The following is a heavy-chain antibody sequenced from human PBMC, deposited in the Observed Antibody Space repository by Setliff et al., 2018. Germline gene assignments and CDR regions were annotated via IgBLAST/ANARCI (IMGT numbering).Heavy chain of an antibody. V-gene: IGHV1-18*01. J-gene: IGHJ4*02. CDR3: SRLVRYCTTTTCQRASGGEF. CDR1: GKTDDSYH. CDR2: IKPGIDTT. Sequence: ASVKVSCKTPGKTDDSYHIHWVRQAPGQGLEWMGVIKPGIDTTTYAQKLHDRVTLTTDTSTSTAYMELRSLGTDDTAVYYCSRLVRYCTTTTCQRASGGEFWGQGTLVTVSS. D-gene: IGHD2-2*01.